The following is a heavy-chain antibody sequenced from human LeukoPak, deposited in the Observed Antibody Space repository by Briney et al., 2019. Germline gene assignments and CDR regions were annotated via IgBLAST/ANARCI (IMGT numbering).Heavy chain of an antibody. Sequence: SQTLSLTCTVSGGSISSGSYYWSWIRQPAGKGLEWIGRIYTSGSTNYNPSLKSRVTMSVDTSKNRFSLKLSSVTAADTAVYYCARLELRDAFDIWGQGTMVTVSS. J-gene: IGHJ3*02. V-gene: IGHV4-61*02. CDR2: IYTSGST. CDR3: ARLELRDAFDI. D-gene: IGHD1-26*01. CDR1: GGSISSGSYY.